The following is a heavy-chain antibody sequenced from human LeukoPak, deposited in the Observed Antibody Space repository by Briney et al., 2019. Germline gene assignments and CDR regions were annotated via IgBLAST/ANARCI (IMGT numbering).Heavy chain of an antibody. CDR1: GGSISGYY. J-gene: IGHJ4*02. V-gene: IGHV4-34*01. Sequence: SETLSLTCTVSGGSISGYYWSWIRQPPGKGLEWIGEIDHSGSTNYNPSLKSRVTISVDTSKNQFPLKLSSVTAADTAVYYCARGRRALDYWGQGTLVTVSS. CDR3: ARGRRALDY. CDR2: IDHSGST.